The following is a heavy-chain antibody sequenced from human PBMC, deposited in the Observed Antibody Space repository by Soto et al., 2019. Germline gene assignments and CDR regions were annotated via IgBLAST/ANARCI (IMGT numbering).Heavy chain of an antibody. D-gene: IGHD5-12*01. CDR2: IIPLLSTS. CDR1: GGPFSNDI. J-gene: IGHJ4*02. Sequence: QVQLVQSGAEVKKPGSSVKVSCKASGGPFSNDIITWVRQAPGQGLEWMGRIIPLLSTSTYAQKFQGRLTITADRSTGTAYIELNSLRSEDTAVYYCARDSPIGSTFSGYDAIDYWGQGTLITVYS. CDR3: ARDSPIGSTFSGYDAIDY. V-gene: IGHV1-69*08.